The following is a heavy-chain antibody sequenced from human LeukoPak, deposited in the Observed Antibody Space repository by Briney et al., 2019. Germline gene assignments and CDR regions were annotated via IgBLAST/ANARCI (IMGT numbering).Heavy chain of an antibody. CDR1: GFPFSSCA. J-gene: IGHJ4*02. CDR2: IKSDGSST. CDR3: ARAGLAAASDY. V-gene: IGHV3-74*01. Sequence: GRSLRLSCAASGFPFSSCAIHWVRQAPGKGLVWVSHIKSDGSSTWYADSVKGRFTISRDNTKNTLYLQMNSLGAEDTAVYYCARAGLAAASDYWGQGTPVTVSS. D-gene: IGHD6-13*01.